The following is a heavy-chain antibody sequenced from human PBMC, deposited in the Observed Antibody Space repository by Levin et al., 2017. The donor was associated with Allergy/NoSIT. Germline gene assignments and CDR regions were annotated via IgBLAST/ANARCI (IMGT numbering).Heavy chain of an antibody. D-gene: IGHD2-21*02. CDR1: GFSFTTYS. J-gene: IGHJ4*02. CDR2: ISHHSIYI. CDR3: ASPGRDAGDPFRDY. Sequence: GESLKISCAASGFSFTTYSMNWVRQAPGKGLEWVSSISHHSIYIYYSDSVKGRFTISRDNAKNSLYLQMNSLRADDTAVYYCASPGRDAGDPFRDYWGQGTLVTVSS. V-gene: IGHV3-21*01.